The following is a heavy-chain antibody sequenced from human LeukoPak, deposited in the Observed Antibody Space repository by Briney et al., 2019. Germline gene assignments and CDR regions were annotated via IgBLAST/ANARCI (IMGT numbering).Heavy chain of an antibody. D-gene: IGHD3-22*01. CDR1: GFTFSDYY. V-gene: IGHV3-11*04. CDR3: ARDSTYYYDSSLAFDI. J-gene: IGHJ3*02. Sequence: KPGGSLRLSCAASGFTFSDYYMSWIRQAPGKGLEWVSYISSSGSTIYYADSVKGRFTISRDNAKNSLYLQMNSLRAEDTAVYYCARDSTYYYDSSLAFDIWGQGTMVTVSS. CDR2: ISSSGSTI.